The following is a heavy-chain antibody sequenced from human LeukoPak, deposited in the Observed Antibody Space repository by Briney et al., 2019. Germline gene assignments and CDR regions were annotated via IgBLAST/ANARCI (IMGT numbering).Heavy chain of an antibody. D-gene: IGHD3-22*01. CDR2: ISYDGSDK. V-gene: IGHV3-30*18. CDR1: GFTFSSYG. J-gene: IGHJ4*02. Sequence: PGKPLRLSCAASGFTFSSYGMHWVRQAPGKGLEWVAAISYDGSDKYYTDSVKGRFTISRVNSESTLYLQMNSLRAEDTAIYCCAKVKEDRYYNSRGFYLDYWGQGTLVTVSS. CDR3: AKVKEDRYYNSRGFYLDY.